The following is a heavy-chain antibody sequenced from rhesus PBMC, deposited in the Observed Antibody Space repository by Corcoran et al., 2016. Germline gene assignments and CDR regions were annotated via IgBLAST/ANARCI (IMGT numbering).Heavy chain of an antibody. CDR3: ARGGYSGYSFFDY. CDR1: GGSIRSGYD. J-gene: IGHJ4*01. CDR2: IYGSSGST. V-gene: IGHV4-76*01. Sequence: QVQLQESGPGVVKPAETLSLTCAVSGGSIRSGYDWSWIRQPPGKGLEWIGDIYGSSGSTNYNPSLKNRVTISKDASKNQFSLKLSSVTAADPAVYYCARGGYSGYSFFDYWGQGVLVTVSS. D-gene: IGHD5-24*01.